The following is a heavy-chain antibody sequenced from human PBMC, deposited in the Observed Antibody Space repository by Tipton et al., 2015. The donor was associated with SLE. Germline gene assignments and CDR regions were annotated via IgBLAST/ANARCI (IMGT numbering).Heavy chain of an antibody. CDR2: ISPGGGNT. CDR1: GDNYTTRFSTYY. Sequence: QVQLVQSGPEVKKPGASVKVSCMASGDNYTTRFSTYYMHWVRQAPGQGLEWMGIISPGGGNTRYHPKFQGRVTMTRDRSTSTVYMELGSLTSEDTAIYFCAGGVGIATNTCFDPWGQGTLVIVSS. V-gene: IGHV1-46*01. D-gene: IGHD5-24*01. CDR3: AGGVGIATNTCFDP. J-gene: IGHJ5*02.